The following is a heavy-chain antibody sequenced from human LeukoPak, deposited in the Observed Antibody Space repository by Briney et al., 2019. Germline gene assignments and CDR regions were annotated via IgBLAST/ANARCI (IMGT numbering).Heavy chain of an antibody. D-gene: IGHD6-19*01. J-gene: IGHJ4*02. CDR1: GFTFSSYS. Sequence: GGSLRLSCAASGFTFSSYSMNWVRQAPGKGLEWVSSISSSSSYIYYADSVKGRFTISRDNTKNSLYLQMNSLRAKDTAVYYCARDLAVAGTVDYWGQGTLATVSS. V-gene: IGHV3-21*01. CDR3: ARDLAVAGTVDY. CDR2: ISSSSSYI.